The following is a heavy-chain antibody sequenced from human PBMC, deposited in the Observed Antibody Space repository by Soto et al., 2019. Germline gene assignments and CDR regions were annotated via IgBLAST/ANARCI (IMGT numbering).Heavy chain of an antibody. CDR2: MNPNSGNT. CDR3: ARGSGYYTGEEYNWFDP. CDR1: GYTCTSYD. D-gene: IGHD3-3*01. Sequence: QVQLVQSGAEVKKPGASVKVSCKASGYTCTSYDINWVRQATGQGLEWMGWMNPNSGNTGYAQKCQGRVTMTRNTAISTAYMELSSLRSEDTAVYYCARGSGYYTGEEYNWFDPWGQGTLVTVSS. V-gene: IGHV1-8*01. J-gene: IGHJ5*02.